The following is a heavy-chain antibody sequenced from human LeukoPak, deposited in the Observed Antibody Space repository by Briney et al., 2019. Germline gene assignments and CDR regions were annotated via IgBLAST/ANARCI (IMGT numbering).Heavy chain of an antibody. CDR3: TQGGTKAYS. J-gene: IGHJ4*02. D-gene: IGHD3-16*01. Sequence: GGSLRLSCAASGFTFSYTWMNWVRQAPGEGLEWVGRIKSKTDGGTTDYAAPVKGRFTISRDDSENTLSLQMNSLKIEDTAVYYCTQGGTKAYSWGQGTLVTVSS. CDR1: GFTFSYTW. V-gene: IGHV3-15*01. CDR2: IKSKTDGGTT.